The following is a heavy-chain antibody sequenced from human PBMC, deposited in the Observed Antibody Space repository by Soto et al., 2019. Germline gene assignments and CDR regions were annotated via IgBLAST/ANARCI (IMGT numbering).Heavy chain of an antibody. J-gene: IGHJ4*02. CDR1: GGSLSTYY. CDR3: ARDRRWQQPAFDY. Sequence: SETLSLTCAVSGGSLSTYYLSWIRQPPGKGLEWIGYIYYTGSTDYNPSLKSRVTISLGTSKNQFSLKLSSVTAADTAAYYCARDRRWQQPAFDYWGQGILVTVSS. V-gene: IGHV4-59*01. CDR2: IYYTGST. D-gene: IGHD2-2*01.